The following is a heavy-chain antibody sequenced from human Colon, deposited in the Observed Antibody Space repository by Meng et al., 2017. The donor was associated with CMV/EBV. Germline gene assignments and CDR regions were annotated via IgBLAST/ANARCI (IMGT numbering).Heavy chain of an antibody. J-gene: IGHJ4*02. Sequence: CTVSNGYITSGGYYWSWIRHVPGKGLEWIGYMYYTGSTFYNPSLKSRTTISVSTSENQFSLKLTSMTAADTAVYYCARDSGYGHFDYWGQGVLVTVSS. D-gene: IGHD5-12*01. CDR2: MYYTGST. CDR1: NGYITSGGYY. CDR3: ARDSGYGHFDY. V-gene: IGHV4-31*03.